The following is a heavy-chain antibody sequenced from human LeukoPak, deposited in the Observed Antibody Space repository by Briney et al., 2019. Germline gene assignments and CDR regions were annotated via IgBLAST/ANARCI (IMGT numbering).Heavy chain of an antibody. CDR2: INHSGST. J-gene: IGHJ4*02. D-gene: IGHD3-9*01. CDR3: ASGSPDYDILTGYSLWYYFDY. CDR1: GGSFSGYY. V-gene: IGHV4-34*01. Sequence: SETLSLTCAVYGGSFSGYYWSWIRQPPGKGLEWIGEINHSGSTNYNPSLKSRVTISVDTSKNQFTLKLSSVTAADTAVYYCASGSPDYDILTGYSLWYYFDYWGQGTLVTVSS.